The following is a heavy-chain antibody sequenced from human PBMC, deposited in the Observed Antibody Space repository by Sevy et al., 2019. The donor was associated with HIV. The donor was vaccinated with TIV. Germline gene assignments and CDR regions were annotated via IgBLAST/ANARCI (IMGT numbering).Heavy chain of an antibody. CDR1: GYSFNMYG. Sequence: ASVKGSCKTSGYSFNMYGISWVRQAPGQGLEWMGWISAYTGDTDYRQMFRGRVTMTTDASTNTAYMELRMLTSDDTAVYYCARHRAKGVVIIPGSGYHYGADFWGQGTMVTVSS. CDR3: ARHRAKGVVIIPGSGYHYGADF. D-gene: IGHD3-3*01. J-gene: IGHJ6*02. V-gene: IGHV1-18*01. CDR2: ISAYTGDT.